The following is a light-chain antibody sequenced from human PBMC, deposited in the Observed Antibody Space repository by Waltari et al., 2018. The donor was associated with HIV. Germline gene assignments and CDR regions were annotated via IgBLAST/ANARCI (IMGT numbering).Light chain of an antibody. J-gene: IGLJ3*02. Sequence: SYELTQPPSVSVSPGQTARITCSGDALPKQYAYWYQQKAGQAPVLVIYKDSERPSGIPERFSGSSSGTTVTLTISGVQAEEEADYYCESADSSLWVFGGGTKLTVL. CDR1: ALPKQY. CDR2: KDS. CDR3: ESADSSLWV. V-gene: IGLV3-25*02.